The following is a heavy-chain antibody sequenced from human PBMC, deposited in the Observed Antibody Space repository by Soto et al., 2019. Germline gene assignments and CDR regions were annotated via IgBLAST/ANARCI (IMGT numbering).Heavy chain of an antibody. V-gene: IGHV1-69*13. J-gene: IGHJ5*01. D-gene: IGHD2-21*01. CDR2: IIPIFGTA. CDR1: GGTFTSDA. CDR3: ATTIFLVLFVS. Sequence: AVKVSCKASGGTFTSDAIRWVRQAPGQGIEKIGGIIPIFGTANYAQKFQGRVTIIADESTSTAYMELSSLRSEDAAENNCATTIFLVLFVSWCQVSLVTVSS.